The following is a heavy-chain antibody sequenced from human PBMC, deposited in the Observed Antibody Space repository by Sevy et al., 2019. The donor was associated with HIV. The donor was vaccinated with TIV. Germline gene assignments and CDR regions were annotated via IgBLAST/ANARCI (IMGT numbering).Heavy chain of an antibody. V-gene: IGHV4-39*01. Sequence: SETLSLTCTVSGASISSSGYYWGWIRQPPGKGLEWIASINYSGSTFYNPSLKSRVTISSETSKNQFSLKLNSVTAADTAIYYCAGPTLTYSSGWSYYDSWGQGTVVTVSS. D-gene: IGHD6-19*01. CDR3: AGPTLTYSSGWSYYDS. CDR1: GASISSSGYY. CDR2: INYSGST. J-gene: IGHJ4*02.